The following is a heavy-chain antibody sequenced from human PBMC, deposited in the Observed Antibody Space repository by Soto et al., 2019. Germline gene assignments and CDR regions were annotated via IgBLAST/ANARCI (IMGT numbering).Heavy chain of an antibody. Sequence: QVQLVESGGGLVKPGGSLRLSCAASGFTFSDYYMTWIRQAPGKGLEWVSYISTSGSTIYYADSVKGRFTISRDNAKXXXXXXXXXXXXXXXXXXXXXXXXXXXXXXXXXYYYGMDVWGQGTTVTVSS. CDR1: GFTFSDYY. CDR2: ISTSGSTI. V-gene: IGHV3-11*01. J-gene: IGHJ6*02. CDR3: XXXXXXXXXXXXXYYYGMDV.